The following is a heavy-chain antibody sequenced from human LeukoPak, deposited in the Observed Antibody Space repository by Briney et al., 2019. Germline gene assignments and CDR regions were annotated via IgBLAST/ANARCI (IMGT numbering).Heavy chain of an antibody. CDR1: GGAISNDY. CDR2: IYTRGST. CDR3: ARGGTYGSGRNQHTTLDY. V-gene: IGHV4-4*07. Sequence: SQTLSLTCTVSGGAISNDYWSWSRQSAGKELECIGRIYTRGSTNYNPSLKSRVTISLDKSKMQFSLNLNSVTAAATDVYYCARGGTYGSGRNQHTTLDYWGQGTLVTVSS. J-gene: IGHJ4*02. D-gene: IGHD3-10*01.